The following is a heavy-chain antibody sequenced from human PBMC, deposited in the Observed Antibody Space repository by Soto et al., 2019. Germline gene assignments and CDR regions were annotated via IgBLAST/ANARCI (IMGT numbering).Heavy chain of an antibody. J-gene: IGHJ6*03. D-gene: IGHD6-13*01. CDR3: ARVFSSSWYREYYYYMDV. CDR2: IKQDESEK. Sequence: PGGSLRLSCAASGFTFSHYGMSWVRQAPGRGLEWVANIKQDESEKYYVDSVKGRFTISRDNAKNSLYLQMNSLRAEDTAVYYCARVFSSSWYREYYYYMDVWGKGTTVTVSS. V-gene: IGHV3-7*01. CDR1: GFTFSHYG.